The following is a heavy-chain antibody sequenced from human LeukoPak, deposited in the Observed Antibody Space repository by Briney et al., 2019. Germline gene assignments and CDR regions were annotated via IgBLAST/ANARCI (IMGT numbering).Heavy chain of an antibody. CDR3: AKRGVVIRVILVGFHKEAYYFDS. CDR1: GITVSNYG. J-gene: IGHJ4*02. V-gene: IGHV3-23*01. CDR2: ISDSGGRT. D-gene: IGHD3-22*01. Sequence: GGSLRLSCVVSGITVSNYGMNWVRQAPGKGLEWVSGISDSGGRTNYADSVKGRFTISRDSPKNTLHLQMNSLRAEDTAVYFCAKRGVVIRVILVGFHKEAYYFDSWGQGALVTVSS.